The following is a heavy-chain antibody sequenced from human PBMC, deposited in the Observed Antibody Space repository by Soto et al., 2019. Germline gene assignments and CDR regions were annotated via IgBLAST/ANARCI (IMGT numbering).Heavy chain of an antibody. CDR3: ARGVILWFGELSRRGGYHYYMDV. D-gene: IGHD3-10*01. CDR1: GGSFSGYQ. Sequence: QVQLQQWGAGLLKPSETLSLTCAVYGGSFSGYQWSWIRQTPGKGLEWTGEINDSGNINYNPSLKSRVTILLDTPQKQISLKLSSVTAADSAVYYCARGVILWFGELSRRGGYHYYMDVWGKGTTVTVSS. V-gene: IGHV4-34*01. J-gene: IGHJ6*03. CDR2: INDSGNI.